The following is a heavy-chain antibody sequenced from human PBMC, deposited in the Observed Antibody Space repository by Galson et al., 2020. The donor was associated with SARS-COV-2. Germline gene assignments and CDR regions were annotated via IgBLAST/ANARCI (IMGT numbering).Heavy chain of an antibody. CDR2: IKQDGSEK. J-gene: IGHJ4*02. CDR1: GFTFSSYW. D-gene: IGHD3-9*01. V-gene: IGHV3-7*01. Sequence: GGSLRLSCAASGFTFSSYWMSWVRQAPGKGLEWVANIKQDGSEKYYVDSVKGRFTISRDNAKNSLYLQMNSLRAEDTAVYYCARVAFVDPGCFDYWGQGTLVTVSS. CDR3: ARVAFVDPGCFDY.